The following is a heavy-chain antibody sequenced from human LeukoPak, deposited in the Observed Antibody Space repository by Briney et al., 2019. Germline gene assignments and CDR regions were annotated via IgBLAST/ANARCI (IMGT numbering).Heavy chain of an antibody. V-gene: IGHV1-18*01. D-gene: IGHD2-15*01. CDR1: GYTFTSYG. CDR3: ARERTVVVAATPLDY. Sequence: ASVKVSCKASGYTFTSYGISRVRQAPGQGLEWMGWISAYDGNTNYAQKLQGRVTMTTDTSTSTAYMELRSLRSDDTAVYYCARERTVVVAATPLDYWGQEPWSPSPQ. J-gene: IGHJ4*01. CDR2: ISAYDGNT.